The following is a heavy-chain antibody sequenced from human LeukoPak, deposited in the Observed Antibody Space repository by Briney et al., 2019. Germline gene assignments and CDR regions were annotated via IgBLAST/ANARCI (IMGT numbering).Heavy chain of an antibody. Sequence: PGESLKISCKGFGYSFTSFWIGWVRQMPGKGLEWMGTIYPGDSDIRYSPSFQGQVTISADKSISTAYVQWSSLKASDTAMYYCVRGAYTYYFDYWGQGTLVTVSS. V-gene: IGHV5-51*01. J-gene: IGHJ4*02. CDR1: GYSFTSFW. CDR2: IYPGDSDI. D-gene: IGHD3-16*01. CDR3: VRGAYTYYFDY.